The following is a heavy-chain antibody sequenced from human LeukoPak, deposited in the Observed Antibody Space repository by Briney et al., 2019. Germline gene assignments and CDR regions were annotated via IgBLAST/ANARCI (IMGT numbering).Heavy chain of an antibody. Sequence: SETLSLTCTVSGGSISSSSYYWGWIRQPPGKGLEWIGSIYYTGSTYYNPSLKSRVTISIDTSKNQFSLKLSSVTAADTAVYYCARLSAGGVHYYYYMDVWGSGTTVTVSS. CDR2: IYYTGST. D-gene: IGHD6-25*01. CDR3: ARLSAGGVHYYYYMDV. J-gene: IGHJ6*03. CDR1: GGSISSSSYY. V-gene: IGHV4-39*07.